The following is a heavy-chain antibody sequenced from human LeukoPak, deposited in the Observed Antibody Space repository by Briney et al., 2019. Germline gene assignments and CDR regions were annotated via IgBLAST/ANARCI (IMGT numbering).Heavy chain of an antibody. CDR1: GFTFSSYW. CDR3: ARDNVFDY. CDR2: VKPDGSEK. J-gene: IGHJ4*02. V-gene: IGHV3-7*01. Sequence: GVSLRLSCAASGFTFSSYWMTWVRQAPGKGLEWVAHVKPDGSEKSYVDSVKGRFTISRDNAQNSLYLQMNSLRAEDTAVYYCARDNVFDYWGQGTLVTVSS.